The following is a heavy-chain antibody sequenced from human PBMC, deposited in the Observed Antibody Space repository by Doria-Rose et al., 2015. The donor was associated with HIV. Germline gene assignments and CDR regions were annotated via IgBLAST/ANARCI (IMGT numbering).Heavy chain of an antibody. Sequence: QITLKESGPALVKPTEALTLTCTVSGVSLSSPGMGVSWIRQPPGKALDGLCNIFSDDERSYKTSLKSRLTISRGTSKSQVVLTMTDMDPVDTATYYCARIKSSRWYHKYYFDFWGQGTLVTVPA. J-gene: IGHJ4*02. D-gene: IGHD6-13*01. CDR3: ARIKSSRWYHKYYFDF. V-gene: IGHV2-26*01. CDR1: GVSLSSPGMG. CDR2: IFSDDER.